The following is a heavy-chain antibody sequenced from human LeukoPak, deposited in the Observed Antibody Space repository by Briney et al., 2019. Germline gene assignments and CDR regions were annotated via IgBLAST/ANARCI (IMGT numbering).Heavy chain of an antibody. J-gene: IGHJ5*02. Sequence: QSGGSLRLSCAASGFTFSSYGMHWVRQAPGKGLEWVAFIRYDGSNKYYADSVKGRFTISRDNSKNTLYLQMNSLRAEDTAVYYCEKDLLVGATLGTWGQGTLVTVSS. CDR3: EKDLLVGATLGT. D-gene: IGHD1-26*01. CDR1: GFTFSSYG. V-gene: IGHV3-30*02. CDR2: IRYDGSNK.